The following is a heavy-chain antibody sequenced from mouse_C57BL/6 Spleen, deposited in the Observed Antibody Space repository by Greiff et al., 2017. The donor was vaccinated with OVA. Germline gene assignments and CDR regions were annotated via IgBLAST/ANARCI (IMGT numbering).Heavy chain of an antibody. CDR1: GFNIKDDY. V-gene: IGHV14-4*01. CDR2: IDPGNGDT. CDR3: TQYSKFVSYAIDY. D-gene: IGHD2-5*01. J-gene: IGHJ4*01. Sequence: VQLQQSGAELVRPGASVKLSCTASGFNIKDDYMHWVKQRPEQGLEWIGWIDPGNGDTEYASKFQGKATITADTSSNTAYLQLSSLTSEDTAVYYCTQYSKFVSYAIDYWGQGTSVTVSS.